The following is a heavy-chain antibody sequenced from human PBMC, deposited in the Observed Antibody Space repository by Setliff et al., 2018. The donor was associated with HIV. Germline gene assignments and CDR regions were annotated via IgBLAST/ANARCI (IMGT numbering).Heavy chain of an antibody. CDR2: IYHSGST. V-gene: IGHV4-34*01. J-gene: IGHJ4*02. CDR3: GGNGYYSIDY. CDR1: GGSFSNYY. Sequence: PSETLSLTCAVYGGSFSNYYWSWVRQSPGKGLEWIGEIYHSGSTHYNPSLQSRVTISVDKSKSQFSLKLNSVTAADTAVYYCGGNGYYSIDYWGQGTLVTVSS. D-gene: IGHD3-22*01.